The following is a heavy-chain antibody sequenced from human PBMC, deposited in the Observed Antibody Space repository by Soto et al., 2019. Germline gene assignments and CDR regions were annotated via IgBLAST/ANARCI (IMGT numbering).Heavy chain of an antibody. CDR2: FSSSGYTI. V-gene: IGHV3-11*01. J-gene: IGHJ4*01. CDR1: GFTFSGYY. CDR3: ATGRGGRSED. D-gene: IGHD3-3*01. Sequence: QVQLVESGGGLVKPGGDLRLCCEASGFTFSGYYMTWIRQAPGKGLEWISYFSSSGYTIRYADSVEGRFTVSRDDAKKTLYLQMNSLRAEDTAVYYCATGRGGRSEDWGHGTLVTVSS.